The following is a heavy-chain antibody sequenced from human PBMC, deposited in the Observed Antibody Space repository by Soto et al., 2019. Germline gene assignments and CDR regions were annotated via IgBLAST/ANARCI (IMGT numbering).Heavy chain of an antibody. CDR3: ARHQYAATYSDY. Sequence: SEPLSLTCTVSGGSISSYYWSWIRQPPGKGLEWIGYIYYSGSTNYNPSLKSRVTISVDTSKNQFSLKLSSVTAADTAVYYCARHQYAATYSDYWGQGTLVTVSS. CDR2: IYYSGST. V-gene: IGHV4-59*08. D-gene: IGHD5-12*01. CDR1: GGSISSYY. J-gene: IGHJ4*02.